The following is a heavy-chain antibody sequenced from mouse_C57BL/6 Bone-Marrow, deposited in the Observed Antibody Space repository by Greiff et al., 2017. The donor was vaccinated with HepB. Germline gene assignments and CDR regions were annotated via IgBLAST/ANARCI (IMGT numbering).Heavy chain of an antibody. CDR1: GYTFTSYT. CDR2: INPSSGYT. CDR3: ARSGGYYVGYFDY. D-gene: IGHD2-3*01. Sequence: QVQLKESGAELARPGASVKMSCKASGYTFTSYTMHWVKQRPGQGLEWIGYINPSSGYTKYNQKFKDKATLTADKSSSTAYMQLSSLTSEDSAVYYCARSGGYYVGYFDYWGQGTTLTVSS. J-gene: IGHJ2*01. V-gene: IGHV1-4*01.